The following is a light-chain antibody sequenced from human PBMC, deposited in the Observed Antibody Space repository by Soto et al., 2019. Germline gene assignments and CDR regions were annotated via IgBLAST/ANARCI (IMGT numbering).Light chain of an antibody. J-gene: IGKJ1*01. CDR2: DAS. Sequence: DIQMTQSPSTLSASVVDRVTITGRASQNVNNWLAWYQQKAGEAPKLLIYDASNLESGVPSRFSGSGSGTEFTLTISSLQPDDFAGYYCQQYDSFWTFGQGTKVDI. CDR1: QNVNNW. CDR3: QQYDSFWT. V-gene: IGKV1-5*01.